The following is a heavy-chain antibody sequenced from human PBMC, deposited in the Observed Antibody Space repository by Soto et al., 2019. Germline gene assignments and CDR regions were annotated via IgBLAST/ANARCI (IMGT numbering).Heavy chain of an antibody. J-gene: IGHJ6*02. V-gene: IGHV3-7*01. D-gene: IGHD2-2*01. CDR1: GFTFSSYW. CDR2: IKQDGSEK. Sequence: EVQLVESGGGLVQPGGSLRLSCAASGFTFSSYWMSWVRQAPGKGLEWVANIKQDGSEKYYVDSVKGRFTISRDNAKNSLYLQMNSLRAEDTAVYYCARVPAALYYYYGMDVWGQGTTVTVSS. CDR3: ARVPAALYYYYGMDV.